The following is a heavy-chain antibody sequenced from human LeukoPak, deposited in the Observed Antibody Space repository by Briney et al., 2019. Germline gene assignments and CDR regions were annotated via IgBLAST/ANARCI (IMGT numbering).Heavy chain of an antibody. V-gene: IGHV4-59*01. J-gene: IGHJ4*02. CDR2: IYFSGST. Sequence: SETLSLTCTVSGGSISSYYRSWIRQPPGKGLEWIGYIYFSGSTHYNPSLKSRVTISVDTSKNQFSLKLSSVTAADTAVYYCARTDDHYDILTGYYGYYFDYWGQGTLVTVSS. CDR1: GGSISSYY. D-gene: IGHD3-9*01. CDR3: ARTDDHYDILTGYYGYYFDY.